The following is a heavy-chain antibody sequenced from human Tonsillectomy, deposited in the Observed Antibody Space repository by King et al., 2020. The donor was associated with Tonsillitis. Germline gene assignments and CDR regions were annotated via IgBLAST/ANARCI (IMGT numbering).Heavy chain of an antibody. CDR2: ISYDGSYK. CDR1: GFTFSNYG. D-gene: IGHD6-13*01. V-gene: IGHV3-30*18. J-gene: IGHJ3*02. CDR3: AKVARSWYDDDAFDI. Sequence: VQLVESGGGVVQPGRSLRLSCAASGFTFSNYGMHWVRQAPGTGLEGVAVISYDGSYKYYGDSVKGRFTISRDSSKNTVYLQMNSLRAEDTAVYYCAKVARSWYDDDAFDIWGQGTMVTVSS.